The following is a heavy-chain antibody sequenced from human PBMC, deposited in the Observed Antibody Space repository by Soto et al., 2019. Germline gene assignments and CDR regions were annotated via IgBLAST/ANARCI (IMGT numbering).Heavy chain of an antibody. CDR3: ARGLGVVAATPGAFDI. Sequence: GGSLRLSCAASGFTFSSYSMNWVRQAPGKGLEWVSSISSSSSYIYYADSVKGRFTISRDNAKNSLYLQMNSLRAEDTAVYYCARGLGVVAATPGAFDIWGQGTMVTVSS. CDR1: GFTFSSYS. CDR2: ISSSSSYI. D-gene: IGHD2-15*01. V-gene: IGHV3-21*01. J-gene: IGHJ3*02.